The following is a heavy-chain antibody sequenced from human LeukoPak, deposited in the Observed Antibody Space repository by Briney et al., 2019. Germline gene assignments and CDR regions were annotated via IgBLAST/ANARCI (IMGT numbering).Heavy chain of an antibody. Sequence: SETLSLTCAVSGGSISSGGYSWSWIRQPPWKGLEWIGYIYYSGSTYYNPSLKSRVTISVDTSKNQFSLKLSSVTAADTAVYYCAREPSQYGDYYFDYWGQGTLVTVSS. CDR1: GGSISSGGYS. CDR2: IYYSGST. J-gene: IGHJ4*02. V-gene: IGHV4-30-4*07. D-gene: IGHD4-17*01. CDR3: AREPSQYGDYYFDY.